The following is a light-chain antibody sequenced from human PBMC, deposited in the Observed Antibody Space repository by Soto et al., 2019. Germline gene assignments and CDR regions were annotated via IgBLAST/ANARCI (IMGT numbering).Light chain of an antibody. CDR3: NSYPSSSTFV. V-gene: IGLV2-14*01. CDR2: EVS. J-gene: IGLJ1*01. CDR1: SSDVGGYNY. Sequence: QSALTQPASVSGSPGQSITISCTGTSSDVGGYNYVSWYQQHPGKAPKLMMFEVSNRPSGVSNRFSGSRSGNTASLTISGLQSEDEAEYYCNSYPSSSTFVFGTGTKVTVL.